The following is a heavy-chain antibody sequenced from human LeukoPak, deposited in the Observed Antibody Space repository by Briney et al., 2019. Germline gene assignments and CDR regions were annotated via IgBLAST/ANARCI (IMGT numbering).Heavy chain of an antibody. CDR3: ARDYYGSGSHPSPNWFDP. J-gene: IGHJ5*02. CDR2: ISSSSSYM. D-gene: IGHD3-10*01. CDR1: GFTFSSYS. V-gene: IGHV3-21*01. Sequence: GGSLRLSCAASGFTFSSYSMNWVRQAPGKGLEWVSSISSSSSYMYYADSVKGRFTISRDNAKNSLYLQMNSLRAEDTAVYYCARDYYGSGSHPSPNWFDPWGQGTLVTVSS.